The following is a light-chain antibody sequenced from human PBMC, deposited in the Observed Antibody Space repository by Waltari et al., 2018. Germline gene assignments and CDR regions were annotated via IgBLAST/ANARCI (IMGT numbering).Light chain of an antibody. CDR3: QQYYSTPWT. J-gene: IGKJ1*01. CDR1: QSVLYSSNNKSY. V-gene: IGKV4-1*01. CDR2: WAS. Sequence: DIVMTQSPDSLAVSLGERATINCKSSQSVLYSSNNKSYLAWYQHKPGQPPKLRIYWASTRESGVPDRFSGNGSGTDFTLTISSLQAEDVAVYYCQQYYSTPWTFGQGTKVEI.